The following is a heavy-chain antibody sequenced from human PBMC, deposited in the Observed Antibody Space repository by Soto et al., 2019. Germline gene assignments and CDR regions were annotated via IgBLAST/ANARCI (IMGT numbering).Heavy chain of an antibody. Sequence: SETLSLTCAVYGGSFSGYYWSWIRQPPGKGLEWIGEISHSGSTNYNPSLKSRVTISVDTSKNQFSLKLSSVTAADTAVYYCARGRDFWSGYYYYYGMDVWGQGTTVTVSS. CDR1: GGSFSGYY. D-gene: IGHD3-3*01. CDR2: ISHSGST. J-gene: IGHJ6*02. CDR3: ARGRDFWSGYYYYYGMDV. V-gene: IGHV4-34*01.